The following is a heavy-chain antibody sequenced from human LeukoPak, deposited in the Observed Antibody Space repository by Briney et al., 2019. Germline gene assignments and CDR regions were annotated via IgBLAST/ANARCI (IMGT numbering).Heavy chain of an antibody. V-gene: IGHV4-59*08. CDR3: ARRRQVSYYSPYAFDL. CDR2: IYFTGST. D-gene: IGHD1-26*01. CDR1: GGSMTNSY. J-gene: IGHJ3*01. Sequence: SETLSLTCTVSGGSMTNSYWGWIRQPPGKGLEWLGYIYFTGSTNSNPSLKSRVTISLDTSKNQLSLRLTSVTAADTAVYYCARRRQVSYYSPYAFDLWGEGTMVTVSS.